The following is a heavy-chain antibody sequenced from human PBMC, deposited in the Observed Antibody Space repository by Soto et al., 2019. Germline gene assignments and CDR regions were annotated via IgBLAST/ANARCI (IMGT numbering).Heavy chain of an antibody. CDR1: GYTFTSYD. Sequence: ASVKVSCKASGYTFTSYDINWVRQATGQGLEWMGWVNPNSGNTGYAQKFQGRVTMTRNTSISTAYMELSSLRSEDTAVYYCAXGQQLVFNYHYYYGMDVWGQGTTVTVSS. CDR3: AXGQQLVFNYHYYYGMDV. D-gene: IGHD6-13*01. V-gene: IGHV1-8*01. CDR2: VNPNSGNT. J-gene: IGHJ6*02.